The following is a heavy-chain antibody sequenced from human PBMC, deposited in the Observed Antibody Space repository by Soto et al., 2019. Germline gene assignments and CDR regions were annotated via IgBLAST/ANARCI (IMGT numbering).Heavy chain of an antibody. CDR1: GGSISSSSYY. CDR3: ARDSTVVTPFCAFDI. Sequence: PSETLSLTCTVSGGSISSSSYYWGWIRQPPGKGLEWIGSIYYSGSTYYNPSLKSRVTISVDTSKNQFSLKLSSVTAADTAVYYCARDSTVVTPFCAFDIWGQGTMVTVSS. D-gene: IGHD4-17*01. J-gene: IGHJ3*02. V-gene: IGHV4-39*01. CDR2: IYYSGST.